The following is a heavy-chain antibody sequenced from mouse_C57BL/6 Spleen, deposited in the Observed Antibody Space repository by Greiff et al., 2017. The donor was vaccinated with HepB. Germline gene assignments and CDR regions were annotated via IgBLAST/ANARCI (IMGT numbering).Heavy chain of an antibody. V-gene: IGHV5-4*01. CDR2: ISDGGSYT. Sequence: EVKLVESGGGLVKPGGSLKLSCAASGFTFSSYAMSWVRQTPEKRLEWVATISDGGSYTYYPDNVKGRFTISRDNAKNNLYLQMSHLKSEDTAMYYCARDRLLQTFDYWGQGTTLTVSS. D-gene: IGHD2-3*01. CDR3: ARDRLLQTFDY. CDR1: GFTFSSYA. J-gene: IGHJ2*01.